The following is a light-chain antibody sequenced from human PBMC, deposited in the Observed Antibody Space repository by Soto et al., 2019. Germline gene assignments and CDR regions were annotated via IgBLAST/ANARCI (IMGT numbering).Light chain of an antibody. CDR2: YDD. CDR3: AAWDDSLNGVV. V-gene: IGLV1-36*01. J-gene: IGLJ2*01. CDR1: SSNIGNNA. Sequence: QSVLTQPPSVSEAPRQRVTISCSGSSSNIGNNAVNWYQQVPGKAPKLLIYYDDLVPSGVSDRFSGSKSGTSASLTISGPQSEDEADYYCAAWDDSLNGVVFGGGTKLTVL.